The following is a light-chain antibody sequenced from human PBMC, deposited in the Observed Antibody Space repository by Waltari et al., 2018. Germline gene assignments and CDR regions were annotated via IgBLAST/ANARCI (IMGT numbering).Light chain of an antibody. V-gene: IGLV2-14*01. Sequence: QSALTQPASVSGSPGQSITISCTGTSSDVGISRFVSWYQQHPGKAPKLMMYEVSNRPSGVSNRFSGSKSGNTASLTISVLQAEDEADYYCSSYTTSTSYVVFGGGTKLTVL. CDR3: SSYTTSTSYVV. J-gene: IGLJ2*01. CDR2: EVS. CDR1: SSDVGISRF.